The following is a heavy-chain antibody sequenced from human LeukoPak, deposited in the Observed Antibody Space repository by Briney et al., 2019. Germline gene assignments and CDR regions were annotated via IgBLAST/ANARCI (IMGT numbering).Heavy chain of an antibody. D-gene: IGHD3-9*01. CDR1: GFTFSSYA. J-gene: IGHJ4*02. Sequence: GGSLRLSCAASGFTFSSYAMSWVRQAPGKGLEWVSAISGGGGSTYYADSVKGRFTISRDNSKNTLYLQMNSLRAEDTAVYYCASQGYFDWLFGYFDYWGQGTLVTVSS. CDR3: ASQGYFDWLFGYFDY. CDR2: ISGGGGST. V-gene: IGHV3-23*01.